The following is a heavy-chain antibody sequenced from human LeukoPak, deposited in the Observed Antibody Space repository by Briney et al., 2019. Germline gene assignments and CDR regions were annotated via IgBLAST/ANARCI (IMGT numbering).Heavy chain of an antibody. V-gene: IGHV3-49*04. D-gene: IGHD6-19*01. CDR3: TRNTLGVVAVAGPFDY. J-gene: IGHJ4*02. CDR2: IRSKAYGGTT. CDR1: GFTFGDYA. Sequence: PGGSLRLSCTASGFTFGDYAMNWVRQAPGKGLEWVGFIRSKAYGGTTEYAASVEGRFTISRDDSKSIAYLQMNSLKTEDTAVYYCTRNTLGVVAVAGPFDYWGQGTLVTVSS.